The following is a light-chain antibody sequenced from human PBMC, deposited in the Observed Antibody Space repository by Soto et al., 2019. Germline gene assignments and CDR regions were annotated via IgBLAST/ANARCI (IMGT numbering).Light chain of an antibody. CDR2: DAS. CDR3: QQRSNWPPIT. V-gene: IGKV3-11*01. Sequence: EIVLTQSPATLSLTPGERATLSCRASQSISSYLAWYQQKPGQAPRLLIYDASNRATGIPARFSGSGSGTDFTLTISSLEPEDFAVYYCQQRSNWPPITFGQGRLLEV. J-gene: IGKJ5*01. CDR1: QSISSY.